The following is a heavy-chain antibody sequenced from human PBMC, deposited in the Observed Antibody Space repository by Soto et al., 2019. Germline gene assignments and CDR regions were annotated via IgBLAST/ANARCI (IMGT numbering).Heavy chain of an antibody. V-gene: IGHV3-23*01. CDR1: GFTFSNYA. CDR2: INEDSSST. CDR3: ARDLEGNWSGDV. D-gene: IGHD1-20*01. Sequence: EMQLLESGGGLVQPGGSLRLSFAASGFTFSNYAMTWVRLTPEKGLEWVSTINEDSSSTWYADSVKGQFTITRDNSKNTVHLQMYSLRAADTALYYCARDLEGNWSGDVWGQGTTVTLSS. J-gene: IGHJ6*02.